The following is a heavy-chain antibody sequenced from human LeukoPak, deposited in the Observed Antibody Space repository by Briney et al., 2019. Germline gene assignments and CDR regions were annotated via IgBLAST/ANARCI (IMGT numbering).Heavy chain of an antibody. V-gene: IGHV3-21*01. CDR2: ISSSSSYI. J-gene: IGHJ6*04. Sequence: GGSLRLSCAASGFTFSSYSMNWVRQAPGKGLEWVSSISSSSSYIYYADSGKGRFTISRDNAKNPLYLQMNSLRAEDTAVYYCARDTYYDILTGPSRLDVWGKGTTVTVSS. CDR3: ARDTYYDILTGPSRLDV. CDR1: GFTFSSYS. D-gene: IGHD3-9*01.